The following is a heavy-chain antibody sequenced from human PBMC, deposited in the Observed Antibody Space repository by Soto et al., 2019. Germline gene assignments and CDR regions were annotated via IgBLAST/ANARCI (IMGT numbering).Heavy chain of an antibody. D-gene: IGHD1-1*01. CDR1: GFPVSTYS. CDR3: VRCWGTGDGSDLGYNWFNP. Sequence: QVQVVESGGGVVQSGRSLRLSCAASGFPVSTYSMYWVRQAPGKGLEWVALISYDGSKKDYADSVKGRFTISRDSSKNSLYLQMNSLRIDDTAVYYCVRCWGTGDGSDLGYNWFNPWGQGTLVTVSS. CDR2: ISYDGSKK. J-gene: IGHJ5*02. V-gene: IGHV3-30-3*01.